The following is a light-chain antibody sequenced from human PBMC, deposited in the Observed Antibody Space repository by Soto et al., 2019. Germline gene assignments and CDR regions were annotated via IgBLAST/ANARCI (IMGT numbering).Light chain of an antibody. J-gene: IGLJ1*01. V-gene: IGLV2-14*01. CDR3: SSYTSSGTQV. CDR2: DVS. CDR1: SSDVGGYKY. Sequence: QSVLTQPASVSGSPGQSITISCTGTSSDVGGYKYVSWYQQHPGKAPKLMIYDVSNRPSGVSNRFSGSKSGNTASLTISGLQAEDEADYYCSSYTSSGTQVFGTGTKVPVL.